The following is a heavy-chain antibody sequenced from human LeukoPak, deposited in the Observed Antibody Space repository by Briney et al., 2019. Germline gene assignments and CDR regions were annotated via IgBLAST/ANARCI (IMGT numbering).Heavy chain of an antibody. D-gene: IGHD3-16*01. CDR1: GYTFIDYY. Sequence: WASVKVSCKASGYTFIDYYIHWVRQAPRQGLEWLGWINPNSGGTNYAQKVQGRVNLIRETSINTAYMELSRLTSDDTALYYCARSGSRGRSYDDAFDIWGQGTMVTVSS. CDR2: INPNSGGT. CDR3: ARSGSRGRSYDDAFDI. V-gene: IGHV1-2*02. J-gene: IGHJ3*02.